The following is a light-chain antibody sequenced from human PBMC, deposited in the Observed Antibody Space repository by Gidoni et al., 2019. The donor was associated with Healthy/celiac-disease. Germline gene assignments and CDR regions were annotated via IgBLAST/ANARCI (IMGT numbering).Light chain of an antibody. CDR1: QSISSY. J-gene: IGKJ3*01. CDR3: QQSYSTPFT. V-gene: IGKV1-39*01. CDR2: AAS. Sequence: DIKMPQSPSSLSASVGDRVTITSSASQSISSYLNWYQQKPGKAPKLLIYAASSFQSGVPSRFSGSGSGTDFTLTISSLQPEYFATYYCQQSYSTPFTFGPGTKVDIK.